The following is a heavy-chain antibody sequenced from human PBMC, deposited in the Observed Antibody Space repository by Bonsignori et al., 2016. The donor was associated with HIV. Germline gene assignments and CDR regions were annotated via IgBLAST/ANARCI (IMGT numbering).Heavy chain of an antibody. J-gene: IGHJ4*02. CDR3: ANYKTGTTFDY. CDR2: ISYDGSNK. D-gene: IGHD1-14*01. V-gene: IGHV3-30-3*01. Sequence: GGSLRLSCAASGFTFSSYAMHWVRQAPGKGLEWVAVISYDGSNKYYADSVKGRFTISRDNSKNTLYLQMNSLRAEDTAVYYCANYKTGTTFDYWGQGTLVTVS. CDR1: GFTFSSYA.